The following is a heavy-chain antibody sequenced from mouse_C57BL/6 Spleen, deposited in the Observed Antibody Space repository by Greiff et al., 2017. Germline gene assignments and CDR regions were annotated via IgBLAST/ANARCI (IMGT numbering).Heavy chain of an antibody. CDR1: GYAFSSYW. CDR3: ARPGSSGPGFAY. CDR2: IYPGDGDT. J-gene: IGHJ3*01. D-gene: IGHD1-1*01. Sequence: VQLQQSGAELVKPGASVKISCKASGYAFSSYWMNWVKQRPGKGLEWIGLIYPGDGDTNYNGKFKGKATLTADKSSSTAYMQLSSLTSEDSAVYFCARPGSSGPGFAYWGQGTLVTVSA. V-gene: IGHV1-80*01.